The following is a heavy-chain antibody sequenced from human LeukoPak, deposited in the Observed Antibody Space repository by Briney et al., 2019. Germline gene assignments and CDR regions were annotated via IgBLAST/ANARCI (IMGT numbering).Heavy chain of an antibody. CDR1: GYTFTRHS. Sequence: GSVKVSCKASGYTFTRHSIHWVRQAPGQGLEWMGLINPSVGTTNYAQKFQGRVTMTRDTSTSTGYLELGSLRLEDTAVYYCAISGYDSAYYRDSWGQGTLVTVSS. CDR2: INPSVGTT. D-gene: IGHD1-26*01. V-gene: IGHV1-46*01. J-gene: IGHJ4*02. CDR3: AISGYDSAYYRDS.